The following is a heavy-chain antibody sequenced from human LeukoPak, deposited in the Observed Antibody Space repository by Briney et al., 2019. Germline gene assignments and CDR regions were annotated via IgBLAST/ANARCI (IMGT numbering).Heavy chain of an antibody. CDR3: AVRDFWSGYYAGYFDY. D-gene: IGHD3-3*01. CDR2: IKQDGSEK. J-gene: IGHJ4*02. V-gene: IGHV3-7*01. CDR1: GFTYSSYW. Sequence: GGSLRLSCAASGFTYSSYWMSWVRHAQGQGLEWVANIKQDGSEKYYVDSVKGRFTISRDNAKNSLYLQMNSLRAEDTAVYYCAVRDFWSGYYAGYFDYWGQGTLVTVSS.